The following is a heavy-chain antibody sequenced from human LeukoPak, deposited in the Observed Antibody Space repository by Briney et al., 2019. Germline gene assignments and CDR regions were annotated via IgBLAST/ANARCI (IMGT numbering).Heavy chain of an antibody. CDR1: GGTFSSYA. Sequence: SVKVSCKASGGTFSSYAISWVRQAPGQGLEWMGRIIPILGLANYAQKFQGRVTITADKSTSTAYMELSSLRSEDTAVFYCARGGPNSGGWTLDYWGQGTLVSVSS. V-gene: IGHV1-69*04. J-gene: IGHJ4*02. CDR2: IIPILGLA. CDR3: ARGGPNSGGWTLDY. D-gene: IGHD6-19*01.